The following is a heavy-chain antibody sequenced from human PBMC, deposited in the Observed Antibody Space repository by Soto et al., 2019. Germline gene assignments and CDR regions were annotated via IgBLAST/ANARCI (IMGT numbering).Heavy chain of an antibody. CDR3: ARESEYSSSSNYYYGMDV. CDR2: ISSSSSYI. V-gene: IGHV3-21*01. Sequence: LRLSCAASGFTFSSYSMNWVRQAPGKGLEWVSSISSSSSYIYYADSVKGRFTISRDNAKNSLYLQMNSLRAEDTAVYYCARESEYSSSSNYYYGMDVWGQGTTVTVSS. J-gene: IGHJ6*02. CDR1: GFTFSSYS. D-gene: IGHD6-6*01.